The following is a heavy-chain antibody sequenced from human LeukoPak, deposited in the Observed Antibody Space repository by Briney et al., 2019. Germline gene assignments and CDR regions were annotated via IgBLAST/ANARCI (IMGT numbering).Heavy chain of an antibody. CDR1: GYTFTGYY. CDR3: AREETEIITVTTAYYYMDV. J-gene: IGHJ6*03. V-gene: IGHV1-2*06. Sequence: ASVKVSCKASGYTFTGYYMHWVRQAPGQGLEWMGRINPNSGGTNYAQKFQGRVTMTRDTSISTAYMELSRLRSDDTAVYYCAREETEIITVTTAYYYMDVWGKGTTVTVSS. D-gene: IGHD4-17*01. CDR2: INPNSGGT.